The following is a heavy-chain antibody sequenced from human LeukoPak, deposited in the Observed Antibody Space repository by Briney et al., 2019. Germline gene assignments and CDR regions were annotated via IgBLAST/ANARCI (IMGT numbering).Heavy chain of an antibody. V-gene: IGHV4-34*01. D-gene: IGHD5-24*01. CDR2: INHSGST. CDR3: ARVDRDGYNLFRY. CDR1: GGSFSGYY. J-gene: IGHJ4*02. Sequence: PSETLSLTCAVYGGSFSGYYWSWIRQSPGKGLEWIGEINHSGSTNYNPSLKSRDTISVDTSKNQFSLKLSSVTAADTAVYYCARVDRDGYNLFRYWGQGTLVTVSS.